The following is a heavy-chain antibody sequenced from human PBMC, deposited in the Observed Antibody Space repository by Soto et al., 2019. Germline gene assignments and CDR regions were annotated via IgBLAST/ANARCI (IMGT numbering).Heavy chain of an antibody. CDR1: GFTRNSDW. V-gene: IGHV3-7*03. D-gene: IGHD3-16*01. Sequence: GGTLGLSCAAPGFTRNSDWMCWVHQAPGKALECVANIQHDGRETFYVDSVKGRFTISRDNSNNTLYLQMDRLGVEDTAVYYCARGTSHYYYAHVWYRGLRALVTGSS. CDR3: ARGTSHYYYAHVWY. J-gene: IGHJ4*02. CDR2: IQHDGRET.